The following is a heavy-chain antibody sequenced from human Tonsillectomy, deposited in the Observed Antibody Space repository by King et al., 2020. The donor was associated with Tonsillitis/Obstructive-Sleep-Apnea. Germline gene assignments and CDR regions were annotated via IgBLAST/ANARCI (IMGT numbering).Heavy chain of an antibody. CDR3: ARGSGYYFPFDY. J-gene: IGHJ4*02. CDR2: IYYSGST. D-gene: IGHD3-22*01. Sequence: QLQESGPGLVKPSETLSLTCTVSGGSISSYYWSWIRQPPGKGLEWIGYIYYSGSTNYNPSLKSRVTISVDTSKNQFSLKLSSVTAADTAGYYCARGSGYYFPFDYWGQGTLVTVSS. CDR1: GGSISSYY. V-gene: IGHV4-59*08.